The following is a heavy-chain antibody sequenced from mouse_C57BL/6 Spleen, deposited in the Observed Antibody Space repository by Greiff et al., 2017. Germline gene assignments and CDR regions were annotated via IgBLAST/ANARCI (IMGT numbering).Heavy chain of an antibody. V-gene: IGHV1-22*01. CDR2: INPHTGGT. D-gene: IGHD1-1*01. Sequence: EVQLQQSGPELVKPGASVKMSCKASGYTFTDYNMHWVKQSHGKSLEWIGYINPHTGGTSYTQTFKGKATLTVNKSSSTAYMELRSLTSEDSAVYYCARAGTGDYCLYYAMDYWGQGTSVTVSS. CDR3: ARAGTGDYCLYYAMDY. J-gene: IGHJ4*01. CDR1: GYTFTDYN.